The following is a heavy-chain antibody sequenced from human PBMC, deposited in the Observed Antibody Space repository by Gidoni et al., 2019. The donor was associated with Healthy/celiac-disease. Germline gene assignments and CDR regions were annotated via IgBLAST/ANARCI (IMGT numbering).Heavy chain of an antibody. CDR2: IYYSGST. CDR3: ARHPTLRRRGYSGYEHFDY. Sequence: QLQLQESGPGLVKPSETLSLTCTVSGGSISSSSYYWGWIRQPPGKGLEWIGSIYYSGSTYYNPSLKSRVTISVDTSKNQFSLKLSSVTAADTAVYYCARHPTLRRRGYSGYEHFDYWGQGTLVTVSS. V-gene: IGHV4-39*01. CDR1: GGSISSSSYY. D-gene: IGHD5-12*01. J-gene: IGHJ4*02.